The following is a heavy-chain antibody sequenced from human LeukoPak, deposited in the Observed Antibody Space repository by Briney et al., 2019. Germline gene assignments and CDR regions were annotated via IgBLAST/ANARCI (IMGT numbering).Heavy chain of an antibody. CDR2: IYPGDSDT. J-gene: IGHJ3*02. Sequence: GESLKISCKGSGYSFTSYWIGWVRQMPGKGLEWMGIIYPGDSDTRYSPSFQGQVTIPADKSSSTAYLQWSSLKTSDTAMYYCARLDTAMAFDAFDIWGQGTMVTASS. CDR3: ARLDTAMAFDAFDI. V-gene: IGHV5-51*01. D-gene: IGHD5-18*01. CDR1: GYSFTSYW.